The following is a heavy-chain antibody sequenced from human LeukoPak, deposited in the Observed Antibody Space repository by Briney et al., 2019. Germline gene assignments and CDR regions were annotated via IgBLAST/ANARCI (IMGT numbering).Heavy chain of an antibody. CDR1: GFSVSSNY. J-gene: IGHJ5*02. CDR2: IKSKTDGGAT. Sequence: NSGGSLRLSCAASGFSVSSNYMSWVRQAPGKGLEWVGRIKSKTDGGATDYAAPVKGRFTISRDDSKNTLYLQMNSLKSEDTAVYYCATDHFYYDTLTWGQGTLVTVSS. D-gene: IGHD3-22*01. V-gene: IGHV3-15*01. CDR3: ATDHFYYDTLT.